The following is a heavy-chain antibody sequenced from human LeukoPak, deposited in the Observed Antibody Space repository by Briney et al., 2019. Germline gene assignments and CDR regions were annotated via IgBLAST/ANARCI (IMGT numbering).Heavy chain of an antibody. J-gene: IGHJ4*02. D-gene: IGHD6-19*01. V-gene: IGHV1-2*02. CDR1: GYTFTGYY. Sequence: ASVKVSCKASGYTFTGYYMHWVRQAPGQGLEWMGWINPNSGGTNYAQKFQGRVTMTRDTSISTAYMELSRLRSDDTAVYYCARDSIAVAGFDYWGQGTLVTASS. CDR2: INPNSGGT. CDR3: ARDSIAVAGFDY.